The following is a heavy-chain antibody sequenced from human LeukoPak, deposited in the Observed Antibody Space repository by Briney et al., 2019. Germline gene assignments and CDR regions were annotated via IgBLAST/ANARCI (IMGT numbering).Heavy chain of an antibody. CDR3: ARYVDHYDISPPRLDM. CDR1: GGSNNTNTYF. CDR2: VYASGAT. Sequence: PSETLSLTCTVSGGSNNTNTYFWNWIRQPAGKRLEWIGRVYASGATDYNPSLRSRLSMSINTSRNQISLTLSSVTAAETAVYYCARYVDHYDISPPRLDMWGQGRVVTVSS. D-gene: IGHD3-9*01. V-gene: IGHV4-61*02. J-gene: IGHJ3*02.